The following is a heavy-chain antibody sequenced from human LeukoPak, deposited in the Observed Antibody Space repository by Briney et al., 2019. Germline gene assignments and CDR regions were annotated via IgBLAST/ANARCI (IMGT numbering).Heavy chain of an antibody. V-gene: IGHV3-30*04. Sequence: GGSLRLSCEASGFSFSNYAMHWVRQPPGKGLEWLAVISYDGSNRYYAESVRGRFTVSRDNAKNSLYLQMNSLRVEDTAVYYCARGRTSGGMTTEIDYWGQGTLVTVSS. CDR3: ARGRTSGGMTTEIDY. J-gene: IGHJ4*02. CDR2: ISYDGSNR. D-gene: IGHD4-11*01. CDR1: GFSFSNYA.